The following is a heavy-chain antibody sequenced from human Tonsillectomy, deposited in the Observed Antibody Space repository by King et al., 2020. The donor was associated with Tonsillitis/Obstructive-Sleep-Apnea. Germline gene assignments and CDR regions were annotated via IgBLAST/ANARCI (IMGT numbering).Heavy chain of an antibody. CDR3: ARRINYDILTGYSYYYYYMDV. V-gene: IGHV4-39*01. J-gene: IGHJ6*03. D-gene: IGHD3-9*01. CDR1: GGSISSSSYY. Sequence: QLQESGPGLVKPSETLSLTCTVSGGSISSSSYYWGWIRQPPGKGLEWIGTIFYSGSTYYNPSLKSRVTISLDTSKNQLSLKMSSVTAADTAVYYCARRINYDILTGYSYYYYYMDVWGRGTTVTVSS. CDR2: IFYSGST.